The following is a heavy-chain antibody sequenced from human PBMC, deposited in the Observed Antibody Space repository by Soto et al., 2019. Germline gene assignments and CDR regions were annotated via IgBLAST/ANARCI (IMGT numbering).Heavy chain of an antibody. V-gene: IGHV3-23*01. Sequence: EVQLLESGGGLVQPGGYLRISCAASGITFSNYAVTWVRQAPGKGLEWVSTISGSGGSTYYADSVKGRFTISRDNSKNTLYLQMNSLRAEDTAVYYCAKDQGSSWYEIDYWGQVTLVTVSS. CDR3: AKDQGSSWYEIDY. J-gene: IGHJ4*02. CDR2: ISGSGGST. D-gene: IGHD6-13*01. CDR1: GITFSNYA.